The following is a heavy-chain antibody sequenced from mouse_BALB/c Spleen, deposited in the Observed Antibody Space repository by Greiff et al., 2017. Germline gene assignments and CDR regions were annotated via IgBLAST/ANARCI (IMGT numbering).Heavy chain of an antibody. CDR3: ARDGDLGLRDAYAMDY. J-gene: IGHJ2*01. Sequence: EVQLVESGGGLVKPGGSLKLSCAASGFTFSSYAMSWVRQSPEKRLEWVAEISSGGSYTYYPDTVTGRFTISRDNAKNTLYLEMSSLRSEDTAMYYCARDGDLGLRDAYAMDYWGQGTTLTVSS. D-gene: IGHD3-1*01. CDR1: GFTFSSYA. V-gene: IGHV5-9-4*01. CDR2: ISSGGSYT.